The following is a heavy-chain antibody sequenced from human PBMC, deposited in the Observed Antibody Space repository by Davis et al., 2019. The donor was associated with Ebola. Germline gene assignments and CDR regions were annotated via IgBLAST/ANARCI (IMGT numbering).Heavy chain of an antibody. J-gene: IGHJ4*02. CDR2: IYSSWGT. CDR1: GGSISSGSLY. D-gene: IGHD6-13*01. CDR3: ARNTSTWHGLES. Sequence: PSETLSLTCTVAGGSISSGSLYWNWLRQPAGKGLEWLGHIYSSWGTNHNPPLNSRVTISVDTSQNQFSLRLSSVTAADTAVYYCARNTSTWHGLESWGQGTLVTVSP. V-gene: IGHV4-61*09.